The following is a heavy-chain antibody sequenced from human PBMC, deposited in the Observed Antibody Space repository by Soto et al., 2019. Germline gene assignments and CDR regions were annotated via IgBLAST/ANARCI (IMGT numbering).Heavy chain of an antibody. CDR1: GFTFSSYS. Sequence: GGSLRLSCAASGFTFSSYSMNWVRQAPGKGLEWVSYISSSSSTTYYADSVKGRFTISRDNSKNTLYLQMNSLRAEDTAVYYCAKVTWNSYYMDVWGKGTTVTVSS. CDR3: AKVTWNSYYMDV. D-gene: IGHD1-20*01. V-gene: IGHV3-48*01. J-gene: IGHJ6*03. CDR2: ISSSSSTT.